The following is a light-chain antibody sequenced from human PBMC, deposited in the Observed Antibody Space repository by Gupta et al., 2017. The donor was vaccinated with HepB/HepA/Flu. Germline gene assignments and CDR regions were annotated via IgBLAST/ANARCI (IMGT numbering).Light chain of an antibody. J-gene: IGLJ3*02. CDR2: VGTRRIVG. Sequence: QPVLTQPPSASAFLRASVTLTCTLSSGYSNDKVDWYQKKPGMGPRFVRRVGTRRIVGYKRDGIPDRFSVLGSGLNRYLTIKNIQEEAESDSHCGADHGSGSNFVWVFGGGTKLTVL. CDR3: GADHGSGSNFVWV. CDR1: SGYSNDK. V-gene: IGLV9-49*01.